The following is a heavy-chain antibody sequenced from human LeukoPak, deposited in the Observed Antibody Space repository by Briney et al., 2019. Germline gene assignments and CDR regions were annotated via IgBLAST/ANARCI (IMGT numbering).Heavy chain of an antibody. D-gene: IGHD5-18*01. J-gene: IGHJ4*02. CDR2: ISGTGGST. Sequence: GGSLRLSCAAPGFTFIRYAMSLVGQAPGKGLEWVSAISGTGGSTYYADSVKGRFTISRDNSKNTMYLQMISLRAEDTAVYYSATDHLSSVPARYGEGYWGQGTLVTVSS. CDR1: GFTFIRYA. V-gene: IGHV3-23*01. CDR3: ATDHLSSVPARYGEGY.